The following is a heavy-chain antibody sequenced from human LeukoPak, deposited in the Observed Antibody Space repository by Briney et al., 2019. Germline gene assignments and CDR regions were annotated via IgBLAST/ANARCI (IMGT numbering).Heavy chain of an antibody. D-gene: IGHD4-23*01. V-gene: IGHV1-46*02. CDR2: INPSGGST. Sequence: ASVKVSCKTSGFTFKDYYIHWVRQAPGQGLEWMGIINPSGGSTSYAQKFQGRVTMTRDTSTSTVYMELSSLRSDDTAVYYCARELRDYGGNYDAFDIWGQGTMVTVSS. J-gene: IGHJ3*02. CDR3: ARELRDYGGNYDAFDI. CDR1: GFTFKDYY.